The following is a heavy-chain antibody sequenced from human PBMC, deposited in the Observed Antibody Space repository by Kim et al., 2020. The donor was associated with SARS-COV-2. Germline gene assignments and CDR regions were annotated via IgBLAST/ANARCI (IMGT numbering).Heavy chain of an antibody. Sequence: TPDNPSLKSRVTRSVDTSKNLFSLKLSSVTAADTAVYYCARGHYGNAFDIWGQGTMVTVSS. CDR2: T. V-gene: IGHV4-31*02. J-gene: IGHJ3*02. D-gene: IGHD3-16*01. CDR3: ARGHYGNAFDI.